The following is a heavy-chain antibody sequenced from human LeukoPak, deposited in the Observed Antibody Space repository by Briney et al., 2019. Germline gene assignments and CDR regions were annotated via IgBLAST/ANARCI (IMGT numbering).Heavy chain of an antibody. V-gene: IGHV3-23*01. Sequence: GGSLRLSCAASGFTFSSYAMSWVRQAPGKGLEWVSAISGSDGTTYYADSVKGRFTISRDNSKNTLYLQMNSLRAEDTAVYYCAREQTVDYGDYGYYYYGMDVWGQGTTVTVSS. CDR1: GFTFSSYA. D-gene: IGHD4-17*01. CDR2: ISGSDGTT. J-gene: IGHJ6*02. CDR3: AREQTVDYGDYGYYYYGMDV.